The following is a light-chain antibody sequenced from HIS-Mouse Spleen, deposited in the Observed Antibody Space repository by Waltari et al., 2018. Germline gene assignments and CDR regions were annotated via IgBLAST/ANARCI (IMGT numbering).Light chain of an antibody. Sequence: SYELTQPPSVSVSPGQTARITCSGDALPKQYAYWYQQKPGQAPLLEIYKDSERPSGNPERFSGSSSGTTVTLTISGVQAEDEADYYCQSADSSGTYPVVFGGGTKLTVL. CDR2: KDS. CDR3: QSADSSGTYPVV. J-gene: IGLJ2*01. V-gene: IGLV3-25*03. CDR1: ALPKQY.